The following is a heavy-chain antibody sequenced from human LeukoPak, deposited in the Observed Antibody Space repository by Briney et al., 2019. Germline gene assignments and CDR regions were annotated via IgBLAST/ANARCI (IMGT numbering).Heavy chain of an antibody. V-gene: IGHV4-39*01. CDR3: ARTPNYDFWSCYYNWYFDY. CDR1: GGSISSSSYY. CDR2: IYYSGST. J-gene: IGHJ4*02. Sequence: SETLSLTCTVSGGSISSSSYYWGWIRQPPGKGLEWIGSIYYSGSTYYNPSLKSRVTISVDTSKNQFTLKLSSVTAADTAVYYCARTPNYDFWSCYYNWYFDYWGQGTLVTVSS. D-gene: IGHD3-3*01.